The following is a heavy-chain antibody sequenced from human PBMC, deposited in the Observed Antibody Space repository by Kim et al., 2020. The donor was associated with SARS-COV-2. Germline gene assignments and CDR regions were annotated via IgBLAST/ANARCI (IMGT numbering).Heavy chain of an antibody. CDR2: IIPILGIA. CDR1: GGTFSSYA. J-gene: IGHJ6*01. D-gene: IGHD4-17*01. CDR3: ARDWLYGDYGPLYYYYGMD. Sequence: SVKVSCKASGGTFSSYAISWVRQAPGQGLEWMGRIIPILGIANYAQKFQGRVTITADKSTSTAYMELSSLRSEDTAVYYCARDWLYGDYGPLYYYYGMD. V-gene: IGHV1-69*04.